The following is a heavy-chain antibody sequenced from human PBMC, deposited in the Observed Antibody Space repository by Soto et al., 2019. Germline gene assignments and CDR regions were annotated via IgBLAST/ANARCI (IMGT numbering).Heavy chain of an antibody. CDR1: GFTFSDYW. CDR2: INGDESST. Sequence: EVQLVQSGGGLVQPGGSLRLSCAASGFTFSDYWMHWVRQGPGKGLVWVCRINGDESSTSYPDSVKCRFTISRDNPKNKLYVKMNSLRAEDRALYCCARRGQRPGLAYWGQGTLVTLSS. J-gene: IGHJ4*02. V-gene: IGHV3-74*01. CDR3: ARRGQRPGLAY.